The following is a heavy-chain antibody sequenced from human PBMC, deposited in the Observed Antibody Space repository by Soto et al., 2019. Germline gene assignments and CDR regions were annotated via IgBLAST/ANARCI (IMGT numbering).Heavy chain of an antibody. CDR2: ISGSGGST. J-gene: IGHJ6*02. CDR3: AKAYYDFWSGYQIVGAFPTVMFMDV. D-gene: IGHD3-3*01. Sequence: GGSLRLSCAASGFTFSSYAMSWVRQAPGKGLEWVSAISGSGGSTYYADSVKGRFTISRDNSKNTLYLQMNSLRAEDTAVYYCAKAYYDFWSGYQIVGAFPTVMFMDVWGQGTTVTVSS. CDR1: GFTFSSYA. V-gene: IGHV3-23*01.